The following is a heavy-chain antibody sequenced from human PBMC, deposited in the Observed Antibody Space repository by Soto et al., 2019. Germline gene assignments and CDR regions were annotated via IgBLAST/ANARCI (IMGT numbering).Heavy chain of an antibody. CDR3: ARDDFYWSSTNCLYYLDY. CDR2: ISVYTGNT. CDR1: GYTFTSYG. D-gene: IGHD2-2*01. J-gene: IGHJ4*02. Sequence: ASVKVACKGSGYTFTSYGINWVRQAPGQGLEWMGWISVYTGNTNYAQNLQGRVTMTTDTSTSTAYMELRRLRSDDTAVYYCARDDFYWSSTNCLYYLDYWGQGTPVTVSS. V-gene: IGHV1-18*04.